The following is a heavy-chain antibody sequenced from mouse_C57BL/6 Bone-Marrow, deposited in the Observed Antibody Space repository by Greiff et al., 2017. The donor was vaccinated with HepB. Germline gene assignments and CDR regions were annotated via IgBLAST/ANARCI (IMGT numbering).Heavy chain of an antibody. V-gene: IGHV1-81*01. D-gene: IGHD1-1*01. CDR2: IYPRSGNT. Sequence: VQLQQSGAELARPGASVKLSCKASGYTFTSYGISWVKQRTGQGLEWIGEIYPRSGNTYYNETFKGKATLTADKSSSTAYMELRSLTSEDSAVYFCARELYYYRAYFDYWGQVTTLTVSS. CDR3: ARELYYYRAYFDY. CDR1: GYTFTSYG. J-gene: IGHJ2*01.